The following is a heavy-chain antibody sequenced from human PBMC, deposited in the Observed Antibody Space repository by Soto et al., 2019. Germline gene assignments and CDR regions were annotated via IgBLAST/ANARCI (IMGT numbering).Heavy chain of an antibody. V-gene: IGHV3-30*18. CDR1: GFTFSSYG. D-gene: IGHD3-22*01. J-gene: IGHJ3*02. CDR2: ISYDGSNK. Sequence: GGSLRLSCAASGFTFSSYGMHWVRQAPGKGLEWVAVISYDGSNKYYADSVKGRFTISRDNSKNTLYLQMNSLRAEDTAVYYFAKDLNLKVVTDAFDIWGQGTMVTVSS. CDR3: AKDLNLKVVTDAFDI.